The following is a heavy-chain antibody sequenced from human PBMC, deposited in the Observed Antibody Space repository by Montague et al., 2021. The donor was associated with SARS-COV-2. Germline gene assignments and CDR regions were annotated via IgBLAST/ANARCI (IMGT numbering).Heavy chain of an antibody. CDR2: IYYSGST. V-gene: IGHV4-39*01. D-gene: IGHD1-26*01. CDR1: GGSISSSSYY. CDR3: ARQGSGSYYNWFDP. Sequence: ETLSLTCTVSGGSISSSSYYWGWIRQPPGKGLEWIGSIYYSGSTYYNPSLKSRVTISVDTSKNQFSLKLSSVTAADTAVYYCARQGSGSYYNWFDPWGQGTLVTVSS. J-gene: IGHJ5*02.